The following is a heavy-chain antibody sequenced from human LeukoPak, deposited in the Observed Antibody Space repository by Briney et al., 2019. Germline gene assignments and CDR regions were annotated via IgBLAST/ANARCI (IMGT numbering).Heavy chain of an antibody. CDR1: GGSISSGGYY. J-gene: IGHJ4*02. CDR2: IYYSGST. D-gene: IGHD2-15*01. V-gene: IGHV4-31*03. Sequence: SETLSLTCTVSGGSISSGGYYWSWIRQHPGKGLEWIGYIYYSGSTYYNPSLKSRVTISVDTSKNQFSLKLSSVTAADTAVYYCARYYCSGGSCYFDYWGQGTLVTVSS. CDR3: ARYYCSGGSCYFDY.